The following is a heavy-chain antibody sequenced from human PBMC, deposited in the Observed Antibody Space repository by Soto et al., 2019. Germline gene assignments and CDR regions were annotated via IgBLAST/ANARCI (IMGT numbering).Heavy chain of an antibody. D-gene: IGHD6-13*01. CDR2: IDGDDDK. Sequence: SGPTLVNPTQTLTLTCTFSGFSLSTSEMSVSWIRQPPGKALEWLALIDGDDDKYYSTSLKTRLTISKDTSKNQVVLTMTNMDPVDTATYYCARATSYTSSWPSNWFDPWGQGTLATVSS. V-gene: IGHV2-70*01. CDR3: ARATSYTSSWPSNWFDP. J-gene: IGHJ5*02. CDR1: GFSLSTSEMS.